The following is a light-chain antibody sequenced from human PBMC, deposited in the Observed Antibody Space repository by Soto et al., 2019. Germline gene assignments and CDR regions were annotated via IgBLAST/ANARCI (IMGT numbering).Light chain of an antibody. J-gene: IGLJ1*01. CDR3: SAFTGTTYV. CDR2: DVS. V-gene: IGLV2-14*01. Sequence: QSALTQPASVSGSPGQSITISCTGSGSDVGGNKYVSRYQQYPGKAPKLMICDVSNRPSGVSNRFSGSKSGNTASLTISGLQAEDEADYYCSAFTGTTYVFGTGTKVTVL. CDR1: GSDVGGNKY.